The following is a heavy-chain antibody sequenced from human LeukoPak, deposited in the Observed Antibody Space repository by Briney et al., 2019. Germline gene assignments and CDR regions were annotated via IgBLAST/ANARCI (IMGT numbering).Heavy chain of an antibody. Sequence: PGGSLRLSCAASGFTVSSNYMSWVRQAPGKGLEWVSVIYSGGSTYYADSVKGRYTISRDNSKNTLYLQMNSLRAEDTAVYYCARESPQRRYSYGAVYFDYWGQGTLVTVSS. CDR2: IYSGGST. CDR3: ARESPQRRYSYGAVYFDY. J-gene: IGHJ4*02. V-gene: IGHV3-66*01. CDR1: GFTVSSNY. D-gene: IGHD5-18*01.